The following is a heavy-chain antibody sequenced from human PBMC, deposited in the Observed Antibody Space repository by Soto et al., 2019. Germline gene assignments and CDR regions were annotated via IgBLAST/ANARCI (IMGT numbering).Heavy chain of an antibody. V-gene: IGHV4-31*03. J-gene: IGHJ4*02. CDR3: ARSPPRPTLYYFDY. CDR1: GGSISSGGYY. CDR2: IYYSGST. Sequence: SDTLSLTCTVSGGSISSGGYYWSWIRQHPGKGLEWIGYIYYSGSTYYNPSLKSRVTISVDTSKNQFSLKLSSVTAADTAVYYCARSPPRPTLYYFDYWGQGTLVTVSS.